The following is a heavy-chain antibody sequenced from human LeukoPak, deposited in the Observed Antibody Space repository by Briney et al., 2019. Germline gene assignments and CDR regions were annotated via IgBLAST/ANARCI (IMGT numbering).Heavy chain of an antibody. J-gene: IGHJ5*02. CDR1: GYTFTSYD. V-gene: IGHV1-2*02. Sequence: GASVKVSCKASGYTFTSYDINWVRQATGQGLEWMGWMNPNGGGTNYAQKFQGRVSMTRDTSISTAYMELSRLRSDDTAFYYCARGGRNYYDSSYHWGQGTLVTVSS. CDR3: ARGGRNYYDSSYH. D-gene: IGHD3-22*01. CDR2: MNPNGGGT.